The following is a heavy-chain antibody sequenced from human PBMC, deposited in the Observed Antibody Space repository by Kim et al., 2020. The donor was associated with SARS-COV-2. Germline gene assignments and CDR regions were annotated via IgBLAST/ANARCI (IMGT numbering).Heavy chain of an antibody. J-gene: IGHJ6*02. CDR1: GFTFSSYA. D-gene: IGHD3-16*02. CDR2: ISYDGSNK. Sequence: GGSLRLSCAASGFTFSSYAMHWVRQAPGKGLEWVAVISYDGSNKYYADSVKGRFTISRDNSKNTLYLQMNSLRAEDTAVYYCARDRYQLGGYYYYYGMDVWGQGTTVTVSS. CDR3: ARDRYQLGGYYYYYGMDV. V-gene: IGHV3-30*04.